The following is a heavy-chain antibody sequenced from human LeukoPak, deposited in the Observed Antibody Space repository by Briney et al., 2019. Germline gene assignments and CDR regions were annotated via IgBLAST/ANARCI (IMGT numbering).Heavy chain of an antibody. CDR3: ARRGYDFWSGYPYYYYYMDV. Sequence: PSETLSLTCTVSGGSVSTYYWSWIRQPPGKGLEWIGYIYYSGSINYNPSLKSRVTISVDTSKNQFSLKLSSVTAADTAVYYCARRGYDFWSGYPYYYYYMDVWGKGTTVTVSS. CDR2: IYYSGSI. CDR1: GGSVSTYY. D-gene: IGHD3-3*01. J-gene: IGHJ6*03. V-gene: IGHV4-59*02.